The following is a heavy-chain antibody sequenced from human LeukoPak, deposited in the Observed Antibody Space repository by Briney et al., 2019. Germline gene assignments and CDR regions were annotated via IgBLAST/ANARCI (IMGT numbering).Heavy chain of an antibody. CDR2: IYSGGST. D-gene: IGHD7-27*01. Sequence: GGSLRLSCAASGFTVSSNYMSWVRQAPGKGLEWVSVIYSGGSTYYADSVKGRFTISRDNSKNTLYLQMNSLRAEDTAVYYCANNSGAPPPHRQDFDYWGQGTLVSVSS. V-gene: IGHV3-66*01. CDR3: ANNSGAPPPHRQDFDY. J-gene: IGHJ4*02. CDR1: GFTVSSNY.